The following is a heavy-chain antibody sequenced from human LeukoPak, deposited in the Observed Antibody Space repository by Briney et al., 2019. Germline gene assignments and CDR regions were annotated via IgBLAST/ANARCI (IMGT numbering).Heavy chain of an antibody. CDR1: GFTFSSYA. CDR2: ISYDGSNK. J-gene: IGHJ4*02. Sequence: GGSLRLSCAASGFTFSSYAMHWVRQAPGKGLEWVAVISYDGSNKYYADSVKGRFTISRDNSKNTLYLQMNSLRAEDTAVYYCAKDSATTVTTPPPYDYWGQGTLVTVSS. CDR3: AKDSATTVTTPPPYDY. D-gene: IGHD4-17*01. V-gene: IGHV3-30-3*01.